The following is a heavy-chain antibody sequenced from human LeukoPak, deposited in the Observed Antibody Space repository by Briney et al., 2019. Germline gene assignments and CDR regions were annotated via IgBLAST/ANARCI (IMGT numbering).Heavy chain of an antibody. V-gene: IGHV3-15*07. CDR1: GGSISSYS. CDR3: TTDHCSSTSCYT. J-gene: IGHJ4*02. Sequence: PSETLSLTCIVSGGSISSYSWNWIRQSPGKGLEWVGRIKSKTDGGTTDYAAPVKGRFTISRDDSKNTLYLQMNSLKTEDTAVYHCTTDHCSSTSCYTWGQGTLVTVSS. CDR2: IKSKTDGGTT. D-gene: IGHD2-2*02.